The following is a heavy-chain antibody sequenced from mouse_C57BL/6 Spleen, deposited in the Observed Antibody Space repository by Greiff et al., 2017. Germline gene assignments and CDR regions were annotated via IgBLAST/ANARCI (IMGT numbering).Heavy chain of an antibody. J-gene: IGHJ4*01. Sequence: QVQLQQPGAELVKPGASVKLSCKASGYTFTSYWMHWVKQRPGQGLEWIGMIHPNSGSTNYNEKFKSKATLTVDKSSSTAYMQLSSLTSEDAAVYYSARSIITTVVARGAMDDWGQGTSVTVSS. V-gene: IGHV1-64*01. CDR2: IHPNSGST. CDR3: ARSIITTVVARGAMDD. CDR1: GYTFTSYW. D-gene: IGHD1-1*01.